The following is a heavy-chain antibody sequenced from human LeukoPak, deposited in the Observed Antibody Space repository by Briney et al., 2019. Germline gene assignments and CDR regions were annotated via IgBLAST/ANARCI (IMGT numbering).Heavy chain of an antibody. CDR2: IRGSGGST. Sequence: GGSLRLSCAASGFTFGSHAMYWVRQAPGKGLEWVSGIRGSGGSTFYADSVKGRFTISRDNSENTVYLQMNSLRAEDTAVYYCAKTTAGYSSGRYPGWPVDYWGQGTLVTVSS. CDR3: AKTTAGYSSGRYPGWPVDY. J-gene: IGHJ4*02. V-gene: IGHV3-23*01. D-gene: IGHD6-19*01. CDR1: GFTFGSHA.